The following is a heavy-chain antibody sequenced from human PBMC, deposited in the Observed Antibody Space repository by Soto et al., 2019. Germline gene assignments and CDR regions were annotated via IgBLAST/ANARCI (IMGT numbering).Heavy chain of an antibody. CDR3: ARDPQEGYFQH. Sequence: SETLSLTCAVYGGSFSGYYWSWIRQPPGKGLEWIGEINHSGSTNYNPSLKGRVTISVDTSKNQFSLKLSSVTAADTAVYYCARDPQEGYFQHWGQGTLVTVSS. CDR1: GGSFSGYY. V-gene: IGHV4-34*01. CDR2: INHSGST. J-gene: IGHJ1*01.